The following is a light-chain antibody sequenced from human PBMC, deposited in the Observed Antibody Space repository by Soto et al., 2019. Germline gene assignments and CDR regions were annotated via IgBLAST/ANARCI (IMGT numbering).Light chain of an antibody. CDR3: QQYETFSGT. J-gene: IGKJ1*01. CDR2: ATS. V-gene: IGKV1-17*01. Sequence: DIQMTQSPSSLSASVGDRVTITCRASQGIRNDLGWYQQKPGKAPKRLIYATSSLQSGVPSRFSGSASRSDFTLTIASLPPDDFATYYCQQYETFSGTFGPGTKVDIK. CDR1: QGIRND.